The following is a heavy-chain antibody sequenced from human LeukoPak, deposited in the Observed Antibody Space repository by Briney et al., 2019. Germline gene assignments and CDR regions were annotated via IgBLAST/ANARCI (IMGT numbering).Heavy chain of an antibody. V-gene: IGHV4-59*01. CDR2: IYYSEST. D-gene: IGHD1-26*01. J-gene: IGHJ6*03. Sequence: SETLSLTCTVSSGPISIYYWRCTRHPRGEGLEWFGYIYYSESTIYHPPHKRRVTISVDTSKNQFSLKLSSVNAADTAVYYGARCESVVGACYYYYYLVVWRKGSTVSISS. CDR3: ARCESVVGACYYYYYLVV. CDR1: SGPISIYY.